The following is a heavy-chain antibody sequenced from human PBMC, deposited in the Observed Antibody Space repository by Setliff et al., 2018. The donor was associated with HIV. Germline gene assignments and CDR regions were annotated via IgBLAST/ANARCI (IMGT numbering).Heavy chain of an antibody. Sequence: ASVKVSCKASGYTFNSYGISWVRQAPGQGLEWMGWISAYNGNTNYAQKLEGRVTMTVDTSTSTAYMELRSLRSDDTAVYYCARDRGAARPVYMDVWGKGTTVTVS. D-gene: IGHD6-6*01. CDR3: ARDRGAARPVYMDV. CDR2: ISAYNGNT. V-gene: IGHV1-18*01. J-gene: IGHJ6*03. CDR1: GYTFNSYG.